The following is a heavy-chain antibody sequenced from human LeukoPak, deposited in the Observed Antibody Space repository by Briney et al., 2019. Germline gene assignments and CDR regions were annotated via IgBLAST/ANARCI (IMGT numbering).Heavy chain of an antibody. V-gene: IGHV3-30*04. CDR2: IPYDGSNK. CDR3: ARSYYYGSGSTDAFDI. CDR1: GFTFSSYA. J-gene: IGHJ3*02. D-gene: IGHD3-10*01. Sequence: GGSLRLSCAASGFTFSSYAMHWVRQAPGKGLEWVEVIPYDGSNKYYADSVKGRFTISRDNSKNTLYLQVNSLRAEDTAVYYCARSYYYGSGSTDAFDIWGQGTMVTVSS.